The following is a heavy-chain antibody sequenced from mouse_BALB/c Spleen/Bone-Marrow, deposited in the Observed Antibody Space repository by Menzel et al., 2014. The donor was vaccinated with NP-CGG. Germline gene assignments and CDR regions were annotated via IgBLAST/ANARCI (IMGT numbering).Heavy chain of an antibody. Sequence: VHLVESGAERARPGASVKLSCKASGYTFTDHYINWMKQRTGQGLEWIGEIYPGSDNTYYNEKFKGKATLTADKSSSTTYMQLSSLASEDSAVYLCARTSTATSYWGQGTLVTVSA. CDR2: IYPGSDNT. J-gene: IGHJ3*01. V-gene: IGHV1-77*01. D-gene: IGHD1-2*01. CDR3: ARTSTATSY. CDR1: GYTFTDHY.